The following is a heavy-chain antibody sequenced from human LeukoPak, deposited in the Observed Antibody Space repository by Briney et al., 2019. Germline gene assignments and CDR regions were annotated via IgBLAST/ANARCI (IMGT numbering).Heavy chain of an antibody. CDR2: IKVDGSEK. J-gene: IGHJ6*02. CDR3: TRDLMDYDVSTGLHHYYMDV. CDR1: GFTFSSYW. V-gene: IGHV3-7*01. Sequence: GGSLRLSCAASGFTFSSYWMSWVRQAPGKGLEWVANIKVDGSEKYYVDSVKGRFTISRDNAKNALYLQMNSLRAEDTAVYYCTRDLMDYDVSTGLHHYYMDVWGQGTTVTVSS. D-gene: IGHD3-9*01.